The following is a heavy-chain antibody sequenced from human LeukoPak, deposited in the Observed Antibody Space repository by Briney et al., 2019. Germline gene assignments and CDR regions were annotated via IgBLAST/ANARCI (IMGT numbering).Heavy chain of an antibody. CDR3: ARGRYLTTSGGAAAGFLDY. CDR2: IYYSGST. J-gene: IGHJ4*02. V-gene: IGHV4-39*07. Sequence: SETLSLTCTVSGGSISSSSYSWGWIRQPPGKGLEWIGTIYYSGSTYYNPSLKSRVTISVDTSQKQFSLRLTSVTAADTAVYYCARGRYLTTSGGAAAGFLDYWGQGSLVTVST. D-gene: IGHD6-13*01. CDR1: GGSISSSSYS.